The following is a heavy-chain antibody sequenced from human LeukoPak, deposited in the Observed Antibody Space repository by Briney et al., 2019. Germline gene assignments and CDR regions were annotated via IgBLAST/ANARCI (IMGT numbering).Heavy chain of an antibody. CDR2: INPNSGGT. Sequence: GASVKVSCKASGYTFTGYYIHWVRQAPGQGLEWMGWINPNSGGTSYAQKFQGRVTMTRDTSISTVYMELSRLRSDDTAVYYCARDGGCYQMLYWFDPWGQGTLVTVSS. J-gene: IGHJ5*02. CDR3: ARDGGCYQMLYWFDP. CDR1: GYTFTGYY. V-gene: IGHV1-2*02. D-gene: IGHD2-2*01.